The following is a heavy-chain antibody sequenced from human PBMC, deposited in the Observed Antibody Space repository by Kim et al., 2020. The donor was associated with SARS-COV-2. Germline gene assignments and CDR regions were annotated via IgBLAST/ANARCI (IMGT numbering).Heavy chain of an antibody. Sequence: ADPAKGRFTSSRDNAKNTLYLQMISLGAEDTAVYYCARGAYYGMDGWGQGTTVTVSS. CDR3: ARGAYYGMDG. V-gene: IGHV3-74*01. J-gene: IGHJ6*02.